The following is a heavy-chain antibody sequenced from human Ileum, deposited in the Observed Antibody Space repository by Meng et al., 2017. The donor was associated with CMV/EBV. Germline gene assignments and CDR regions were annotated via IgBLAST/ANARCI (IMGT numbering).Heavy chain of an antibody. CDR3: ARAIAVAGTRRAFDY. J-gene: IGHJ4*02. CDR2: ISYTGST. Sequence: GSLRLSCTVSGGSFSSTSYHWGWVRQSPGKGLEWVGSISYTGSTYYNPSLERRLTISVDRSKNQFSLRLTTATAADAAVYYCARAIAVAGTRRAFDYWGQGTLVTVSS. CDR1: GGSFSSTSYH. D-gene: IGHD6-19*01. V-gene: IGHV4-39*07.